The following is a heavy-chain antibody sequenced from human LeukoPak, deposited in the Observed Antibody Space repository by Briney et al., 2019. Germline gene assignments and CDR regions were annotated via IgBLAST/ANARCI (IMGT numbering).Heavy chain of an antibody. J-gene: IGHJ4*02. Sequence: SETLSLTCTVSGYSISSGYYWGWIRQPPGKGLEWIGSIYHSGSTYYNPSLKSRVTISVDTSKNQFSLKLRSVTAADTAVYYCARDGDILTGYYRWGQGSLATVSS. CDR1: GYSISSGYY. CDR3: ARDGDILTGYYR. V-gene: IGHV4-38-2*02. CDR2: IYHSGST. D-gene: IGHD3-9*01.